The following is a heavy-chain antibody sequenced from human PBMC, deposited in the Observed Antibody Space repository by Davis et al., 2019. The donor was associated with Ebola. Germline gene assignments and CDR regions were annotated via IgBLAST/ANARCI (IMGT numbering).Heavy chain of an antibody. CDR1: GYTFTGYY. CDR2: ISAYNGNT. CDR3: ARDLTVTPFDY. J-gene: IGHJ4*02. Sequence: ASVKVSCKASGYTFTGYYMHWVRQAPGQGLEWMGWISAYNGNTNYAQKLQGRVTMTTDTSTSTAYMELRSLRSEDTAVYYCARDLTVTPFDYWGQGTLVTVSS. V-gene: IGHV1-18*04. D-gene: IGHD4-17*01.